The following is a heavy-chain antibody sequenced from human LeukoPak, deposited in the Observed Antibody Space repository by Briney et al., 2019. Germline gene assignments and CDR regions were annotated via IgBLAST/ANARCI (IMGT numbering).Heavy chain of an antibody. CDR1: GLTFRSYA. CDR2: ISGSGGST. J-gene: IGHJ4*02. V-gene: IGHV3-23*01. Sequence: GGSLRLSCAASGLTFRSYAMSWVRQAPGKGLEWVSAISGSGGSTYYADSVKGRFTISRDNSKNTLYLQMNSLRAEDTAVYYCAKDWVAVAGTDYASYWGQGTLVTVSS. D-gene: IGHD6-19*01. CDR3: AKDWVAVAGTDYASY.